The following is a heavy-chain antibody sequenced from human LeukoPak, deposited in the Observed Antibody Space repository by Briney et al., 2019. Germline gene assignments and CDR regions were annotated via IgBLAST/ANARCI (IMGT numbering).Heavy chain of an antibody. CDR1: GYTFTGYY. CDR3: ARSPQLLGWFDP. Sequence: SVKVSCKASGYTFTGYYMHWVRQAPGQGLEWMGRVIPILGIANYAQKFQGRVTITADKSTSTAYMELSSLRSEDTAVYYCARSPQLLGWFDPWGQGTLVTVSS. D-gene: IGHD2-2*01. J-gene: IGHJ5*02. CDR2: VIPILGIA. V-gene: IGHV1-69*02.